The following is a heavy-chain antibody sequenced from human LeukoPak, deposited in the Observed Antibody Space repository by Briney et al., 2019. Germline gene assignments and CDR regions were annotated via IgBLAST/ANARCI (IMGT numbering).Heavy chain of an antibody. CDR2: IYRSGGT. Sequence: SETLSLTCTVSGGSISSGSYYWSWIRQPAGKRLEWIGHIYRSGGTNYNPSLKSRVTISVDTSKNQFSLKLSSVTAADTAVYYCAVYYDILGAFDIWGQGTMVTVSS. V-gene: IGHV4-61*09. CDR3: AVYYDILGAFDI. CDR1: GGSISSGSYY. J-gene: IGHJ3*02. D-gene: IGHD3-9*01.